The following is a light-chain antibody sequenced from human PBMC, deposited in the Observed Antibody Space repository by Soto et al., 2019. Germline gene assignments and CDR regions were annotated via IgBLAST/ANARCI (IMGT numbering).Light chain of an antibody. CDR1: SSDVGDYKY. V-gene: IGLV2-14*01. CDR2: EVS. Sequence: QSVLTQPASVSGSPGQSITISCTGTSSDVGDYKYVSWYQQRPGKAPKLMIFEVSNRPPGVSNRFSGSKSGNTASLTISWPQAEDEADYYCSSFPRSTTVIFGGGTQLTVL. CDR3: SSFPRSTTVI. J-gene: IGLJ2*01.